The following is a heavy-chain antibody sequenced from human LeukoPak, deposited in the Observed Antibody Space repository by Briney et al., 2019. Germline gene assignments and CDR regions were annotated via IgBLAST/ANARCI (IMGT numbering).Heavy chain of an antibody. V-gene: IGHV1-46*01. CDR1: GYTFTSYY. Sequence: ASVKVSCKASGYTFTSYYMHWVRQAPGQGLEWMGIINPSGGSTSYAQKFQGRVTMTRDMSTSTDYMELSSLRSEDTAVYYCARDLVGAIDYWGQGTLVTVSS. CDR3: ARDLVGAIDY. D-gene: IGHD1-26*01. CDR2: INPSGGST. J-gene: IGHJ4*02.